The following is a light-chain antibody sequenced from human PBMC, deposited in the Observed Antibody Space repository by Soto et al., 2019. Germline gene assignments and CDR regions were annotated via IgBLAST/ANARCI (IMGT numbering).Light chain of an antibody. V-gene: IGKV3-11*01. CDR1: QNVSTY. J-gene: IGKJ3*01. CDR2: DAS. CDR3: QQRTNWLT. Sequence: EIALTQSPATLSLSPGERATLSCRASQNVSTYLAGYQQKPGQAPRLLFYDASNRATGIPARFSGSRSGTDFTLTISSLEPEDVAVYYCQQRTNWLTFGPGTKVDIK.